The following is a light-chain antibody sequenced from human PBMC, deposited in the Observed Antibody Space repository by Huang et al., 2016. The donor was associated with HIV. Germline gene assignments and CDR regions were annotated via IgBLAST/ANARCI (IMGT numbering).Light chain of an antibody. CDR3: QQSFATPYT. CDR2: ATS. Sequence: DIQVTQSPSSLSASVGDRVTITCRASQSIRTYLNWYQQRPGAAPNLLIFATSSLQSGAQSRFSGNGSGRDFTLTITNLQPEDFATYYCQQSFATPYTFGQGTTLEIK. V-gene: IGKV1-39*01. J-gene: IGKJ2*01. CDR1: QSIRTY.